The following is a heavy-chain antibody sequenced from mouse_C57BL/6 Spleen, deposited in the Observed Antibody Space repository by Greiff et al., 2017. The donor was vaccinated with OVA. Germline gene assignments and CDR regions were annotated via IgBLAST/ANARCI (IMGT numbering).Heavy chain of an antibody. J-gene: IGHJ1*03. CDR1: GFNIKDYY. Sequence: EVKLVESGAELVKPGASVKLSCTASGFNIKDYYMHWVKQRTEQGLEWIGRIDPEDGETTYAPKFQGKATITADTSSNTAYLQLSSLTSEDTAVYYCARPSNYAWYFDVWGTGTTVTVSS. CDR2: IDPEDGET. CDR3: ARPSNYAWYFDV. D-gene: IGHD2-5*01. V-gene: IGHV14-2*01.